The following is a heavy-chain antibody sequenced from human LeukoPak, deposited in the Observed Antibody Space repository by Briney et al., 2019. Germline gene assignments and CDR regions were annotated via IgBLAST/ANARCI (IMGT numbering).Heavy chain of an antibody. J-gene: IGHJ4*02. Sequence: GGSLRLSCAASGFTFSSYGMHWVRQAPGKGLEWVAFIRHDGSNKYYADSVKGRFTISRDNSKNTLYLQINRLRAEDTAVYYCAKAGSIRFDYWGQGTLVTVSS. CDR3: AKAGSIRFDY. D-gene: IGHD1-26*01. V-gene: IGHV3-30*02. CDR2: IRHDGSNK. CDR1: GFTFSSYG.